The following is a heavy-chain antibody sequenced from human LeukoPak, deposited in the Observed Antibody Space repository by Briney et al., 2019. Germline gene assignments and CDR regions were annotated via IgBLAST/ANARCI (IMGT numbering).Heavy chain of an antibody. D-gene: IGHD3-9*01. Sequence: GGSLRLSCAASGFTVSSNHMTWVRQAPGKGLEWVSVIYIDGSTYYADSVKGRFTISRDNSKNTLYLQMNSLRAEDTAVYYCAKDGHDILTGYYSYCYYGVDVWGQGTTVTVS. J-gene: IGHJ6*02. CDR1: GFTVSSNH. V-gene: IGHV3-66*01. CDR2: IYIDGST. CDR3: AKDGHDILTGYYSYCYYGVDV.